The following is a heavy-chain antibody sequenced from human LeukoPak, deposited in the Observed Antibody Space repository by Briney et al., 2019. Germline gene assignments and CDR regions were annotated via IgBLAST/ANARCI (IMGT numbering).Heavy chain of an antibody. J-gene: IGHJ4*02. D-gene: IGHD3-16*02. V-gene: IGHV1-8*03. CDR3: ARYGAPDDYVWGSYRHFDY. Sequence: ASVKVSCKASGYTFTSYDINWVRQATGQGLEWMGWMNPNSGNTGYAQKFRGRVTITRNTSISIAYMELSSLRSEDTAVYYCARYGAPDDYVWGSYRHFDYWGQGTLVTVSS. CDR1: GYTFTSYD. CDR2: MNPNSGNT.